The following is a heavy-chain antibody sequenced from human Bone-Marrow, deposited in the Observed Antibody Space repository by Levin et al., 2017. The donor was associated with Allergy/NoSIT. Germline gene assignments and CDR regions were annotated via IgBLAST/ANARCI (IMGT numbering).Heavy chain of an antibody. J-gene: IGHJ4*02. CDR1: GFTFSSYD. D-gene: IGHD3-10*01. Sequence: GGSLRLSCAASGFTFSSYDMHWVRQATGKGLEWVSAIGTAGDTYYLCSVKGRFTISRENAKNSLYLQMNSLRAGDTAVYYCARGTGVYFDYWGQGTLVTVSS. V-gene: IGHV3-13*01. CDR2: IGTAGDT. CDR3: ARGTGVYFDY.